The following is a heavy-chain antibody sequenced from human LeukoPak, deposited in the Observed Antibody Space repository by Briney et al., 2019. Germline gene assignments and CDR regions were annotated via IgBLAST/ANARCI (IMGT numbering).Heavy chain of an antibody. J-gene: IGHJ4*02. V-gene: IGHV4-30-2*01. CDR2: IYHSGST. Sequence: SETLSLTCAVSGGSISSSGYSWSWIRQPPGKNLERIGDIYHSGSTYYNPSLKGRVTISADKSKNQFSLKLTSVTAADTAVYYCAKSGDYLWDYWGQGTLVTVSS. D-gene: IGHD3-16*01. CDR1: GGSISSSGYS. CDR3: AKSGDYLWDY.